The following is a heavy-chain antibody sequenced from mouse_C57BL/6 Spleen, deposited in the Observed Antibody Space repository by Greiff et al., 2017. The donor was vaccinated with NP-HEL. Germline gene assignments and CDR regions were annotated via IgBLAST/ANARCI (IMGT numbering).Heavy chain of an antibody. J-gene: IGHJ4*01. Sequence: VQRVESGPELVKPGASVKISCKASGYAFSSSWMNWVKQRPGKGLEWIGRIYPGDGDTNYNGKFKGKATLTADKSSSTAYMQLSSLTSEDSAVYFCARGTTGPYYYAMDSWGQGTSVTVSS. CDR3: ARGTTGPYYYAMDS. CDR1: GYAFSSSW. D-gene: IGHD1-1*01. CDR2: IYPGDGDT. V-gene: IGHV1-82*01.